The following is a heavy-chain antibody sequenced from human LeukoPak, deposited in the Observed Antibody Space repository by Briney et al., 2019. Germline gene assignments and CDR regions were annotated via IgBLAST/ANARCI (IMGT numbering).Heavy chain of an antibody. D-gene: IGHD3-10*01. Sequence: GASVKVSCKASGYTFTSYGISWVRQAPGQGLEWMGWISAYNGNTNYAQKLQGRVTMTTDTSTSTAYMELRSLRSDDTAVYYCARLPRGITMVRGVINYFDYWGREPWSPSPQ. V-gene: IGHV1-18*01. J-gene: IGHJ4*02. CDR2: ISAYNGNT. CDR3: ARLPRGITMVRGVINYFDY. CDR1: GYTFTSYG.